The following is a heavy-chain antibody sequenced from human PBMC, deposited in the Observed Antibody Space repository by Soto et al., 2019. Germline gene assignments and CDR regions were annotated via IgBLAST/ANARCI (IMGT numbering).Heavy chain of an antibody. Sequence: GGSLRLSCAASGFTFSSYAMSWVRQAPGKGLEWVSAISGSGGSTYYADSVKGRFTISRENSKNTLYLQMNSLRAEDTAVYYCAKVPPPGIAVAGDFDYWGQGTLVTVSS. J-gene: IGHJ4*02. CDR3: AKVPPPGIAVAGDFDY. D-gene: IGHD6-19*01. CDR2: ISGSGGST. CDR1: GFTFSSYA. V-gene: IGHV3-23*01.